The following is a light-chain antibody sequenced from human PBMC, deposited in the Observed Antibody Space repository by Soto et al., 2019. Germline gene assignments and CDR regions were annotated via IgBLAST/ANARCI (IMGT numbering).Light chain of an antibody. V-gene: IGKV1-39*01. CDR2: AAS. CDR3: PLASITPWP. J-gene: IGKJ1*01. CDR1: QSIGTY. Sequence: IRMSMSPASLSASVGDRVAITYRASQSIGTYLHWYQQKPGKAPKLLIYAASNLQSGVPSRFSGSGSGTDFTLTMNSLQPEDFAPYYSPLASITPWPFGQVANVDI.